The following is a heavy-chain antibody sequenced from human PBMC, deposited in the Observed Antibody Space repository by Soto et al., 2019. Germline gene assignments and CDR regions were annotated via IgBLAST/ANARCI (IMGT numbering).Heavy chain of an antibody. CDR3: ARDDYAWGRIGVPAY. V-gene: IGHV3-33*01. D-gene: IGHD3-16*01. CDR2: IWDDGSNK. Sequence: PGGSLRLSCASSVFTFSSYGMHCVRHSPGKWLEWVAVIWDDGSNKYYADSVKGRFTISRDNSKNTLYLQMNSLRAEDTAVYYCARDDYAWGRIGVPAYWGQGTLVIVSS. CDR1: VFTFSSYG. J-gene: IGHJ4*02.